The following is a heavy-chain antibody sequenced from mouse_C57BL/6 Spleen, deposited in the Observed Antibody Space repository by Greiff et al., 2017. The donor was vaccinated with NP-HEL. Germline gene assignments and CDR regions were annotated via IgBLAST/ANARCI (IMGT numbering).Heavy chain of an antibody. D-gene: IGHD1-1*01. J-gene: IGHJ4*01. V-gene: IGHV1-39*01. CDR3: ARGGPLTTVVEDYAMDY. CDR1: GYSFTDYN. Sequence: HLVESGPELVKPGASVKISCKASGYSFTDYNMNWVKQSNGKSLEWIGVINPNYGTTSYNQKFKGKATLTVDQSSSTAYMQLNSLTSEDSAVYYCARGGPLTTVVEDYAMDYWGQGTSVTVSS. CDR2: INPNYGTT.